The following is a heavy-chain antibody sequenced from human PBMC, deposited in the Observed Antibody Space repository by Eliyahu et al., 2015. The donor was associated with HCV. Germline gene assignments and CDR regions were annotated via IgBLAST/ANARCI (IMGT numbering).Heavy chain of an antibody. V-gene: IGHV3-33*01. CDR1: GFIFSNXG. CDR2: IWYDGSNK. J-gene: IGHJ4*02. Sequence: QVQLVESXGGVXQPGRSXRLSCXASGFIFSNXGMPWVRQAXGQGLEWXAVIWYDGSNKYYTDSVRGRFTMSRDNSKNTLYLQMDSLRAEDSALYFCARGIDSSAWYPLGFDYWGQGTLVTVSS. CDR3: ARGIDSSAWYPLGFDY. D-gene: IGHD6-19*01.